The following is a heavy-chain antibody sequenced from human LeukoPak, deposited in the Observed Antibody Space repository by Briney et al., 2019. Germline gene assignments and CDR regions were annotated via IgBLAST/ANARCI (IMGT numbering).Heavy chain of an antibody. CDR1: GFTFSSYD. J-gene: IGHJ4*02. CDR3: ARSFSLSSGYDY. V-gene: IGHV3-13*01. Sequence: PGGSLRLSCAASGFTFSSYDMHWVRQATGKGLEWVSAIGTAGDTYYPGSVKGRFTISRENAKNSLYLQMNSLRAGDTAVYYCARSFSLSSGYDYWGQGTLVTVSS. CDR2: IGTAGDT. D-gene: IGHD3-22*01.